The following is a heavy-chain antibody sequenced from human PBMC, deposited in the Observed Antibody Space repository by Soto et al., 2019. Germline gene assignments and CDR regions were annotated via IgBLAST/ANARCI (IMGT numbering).Heavy chain of an antibody. CDR1: GYTFTSYD. CDR2: MNPNSGNT. Sequence: GASVKVSCKASGYTFTSYDINWVRQATGQGLEWMGWMNPNSGNTGYAQKFQGRVTTTRNTSISTAYMELSSLRSEDTAVYYCARGVVVTCTYYYYCYYMDVWGKGTTVTVSS. V-gene: IGHV1-8*01. J-gene: IGHJ6*03. D-gene: IGHD2-2*01. CDR3: ARGVVVTCTYYYYCYYMDV.